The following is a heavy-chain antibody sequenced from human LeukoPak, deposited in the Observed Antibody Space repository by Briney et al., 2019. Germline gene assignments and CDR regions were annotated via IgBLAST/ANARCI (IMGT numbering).Heavy chain of an antibody. V-gene: IGHV1-18*01. Sequence: GASVKVSCTASGYTFSTYGINWVRQAPGQGLEWMGWISGYNGNTKVAQKFQGRVTMTRDTSISTAYMELRGLRSEDTAVYYCVRDGEGVAISVNYWFDPWGQGTLVTVSS. CDR1: GYTFSTYG. CDR2: ISGYNGNT. J-gene: IGHJ5*02. D-gene: IGHD3-10*01. CDR3: VRDGEGVAISVNYWFDP.